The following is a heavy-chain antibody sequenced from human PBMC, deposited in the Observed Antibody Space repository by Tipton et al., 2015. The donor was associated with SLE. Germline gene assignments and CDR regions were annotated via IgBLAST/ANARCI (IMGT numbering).Heavy chain of an antibody. J-gene: IGHJ4*02. CDR2: ISAYNGNT. CDR3: ARDYGDYNFDY. Sequence: QSGPEVKKPGSSVKVSCKASGYNFPTYGVSWVRQAPGQGLEWMGWISAYNGNTNYAQKLQGRVTMTTDTSTSTAYMELRSLRSDDTAVYYCARDYGDYNFDYWGQGTLVTVSS. D-gene: IGHD4-17*01. V-gene: IGHV1-18*01. CDR1: GYNFPTYG.